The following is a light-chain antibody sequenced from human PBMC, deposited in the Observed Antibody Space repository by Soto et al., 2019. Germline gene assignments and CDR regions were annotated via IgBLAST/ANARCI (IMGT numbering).Light chain of an antibody. J-gene: IGKJ1*01. V-gene: IGKV3D-20*01. Sequence: EIVLTQSPATMSLSPGERATLSCGASESVSYSYVAWYQLKGGLAPRLLIHDASTRASGIPDRFSGSGSGTDITLTISRLEPEDFAVYYCQQYGSSPTFGQGTKVDIK. CDR1: ESVSYSY. CDR2: DAS. CDR3: QQYGSSPT.